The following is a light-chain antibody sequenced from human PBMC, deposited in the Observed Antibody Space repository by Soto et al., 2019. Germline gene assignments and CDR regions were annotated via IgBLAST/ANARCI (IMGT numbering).Light chain of an antibody. CDR2: AAS. V-gene: IGKV1-39*01. CDR3: QQNYSPPPIT. Sequence: DIQMTQSPSSLSASVGDRVTITCRASQSISSYLNWYQQQPGKAPKLLIYAASSLQRGVPSRFSGSGSGTDFTLTISSMQPEDFATYYCQQNYSPPPITFGQGTRLEIK. CDR1: QSISSY. J-gene: IGKJ5*01.